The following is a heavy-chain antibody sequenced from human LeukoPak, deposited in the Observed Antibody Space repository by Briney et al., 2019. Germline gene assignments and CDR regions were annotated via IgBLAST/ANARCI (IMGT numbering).Heavy chain of an antibody. V-gene: IGHV4-39*01. D-gene: IGHD7-27*01. CDR3: GRLNTDWGFLFDS. Sequence: PSETLSLICIVSGDSITRNTDYWGWVRQPPGKGLEWIGAIYYSGSIYYNQSLRGRVTLSVDTSKNQFSLKLTSVTAADTAVYYCGRLNTDWGFLFDSWGQGTLVTVSS. J-gene: IGHJ4*02. CDR2: IYYSGSI. CDR1: GDSITRNTDY.